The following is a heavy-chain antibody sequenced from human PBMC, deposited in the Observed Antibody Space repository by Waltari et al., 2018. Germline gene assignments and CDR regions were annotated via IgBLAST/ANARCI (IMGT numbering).Heavy chain of an antibody. CDR1: GYSISSGYY. CDR3: ASQAPYFDGSGSYWGH. CDR2: IYHSGST. D-gene: IGHD3-10*01. V-gene: IGHV4-38-2*01. Sequence: QVQLQESGPGLVKPSETLSLTCAVSGYSISSGYYWGWIRQPPGKGLEWIGSIYHSGSTYYNPSLKSRVTISVDTSKNQFSLKLSSVTAADTAVYYCASQAPYFDGSGSYWGHWGQGTLVTVSS. J-gene: IGHJ4*02.